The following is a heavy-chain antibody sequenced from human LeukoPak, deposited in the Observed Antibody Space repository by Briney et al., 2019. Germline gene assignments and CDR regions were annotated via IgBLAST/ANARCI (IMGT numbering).Heavy chain of an antibody. CDR2: IYYSGST. CDR3: ARARDYDILTGRYYYYGMDV. J-gene: IGHJ6*02. D-gene: IGHD3-9*01. CDR1: GGSISSYY. Sequence: SETLSLTYTVSGGSISSYYWSWIRQPPGKGLEWIGYIYYSGSTNYNPSLKSRVTISVDTSKNQFSLKLSSVTAADTAVYYCARARDYDILTGRYYYYGMDVWGQGTTVTVSS. V-gene: IGHV4-59*01.